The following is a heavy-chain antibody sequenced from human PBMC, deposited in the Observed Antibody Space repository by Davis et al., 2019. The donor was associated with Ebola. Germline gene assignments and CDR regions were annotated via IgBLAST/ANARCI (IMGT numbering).Heavy chain of an antibody. J-gene: IGHJ4*02. V-gene: IGHV4-59*08. Sequence: SETLSLTCTVSGGSISSYYWSWIRQPPGKGLEWIGYIHNSGSTNYNPSLKSRVTISVDTSKNQFSLKLSSVTAADTAVYYCARQRGLAAAGTGFDYWGQGTLVTVSS. CDR3: ARQRGLAAAGTGFDY. CDR2: IHNSGST. CDR1: GGSISSYY. D-gene: IGHD6-13*01.